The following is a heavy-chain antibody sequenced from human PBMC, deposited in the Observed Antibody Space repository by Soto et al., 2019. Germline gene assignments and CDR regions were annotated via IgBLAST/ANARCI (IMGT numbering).Heavy chain of an antibody. V-gene: IGHV3-30*18. Sequence: QVQLVESGGGVVQPGRSLRLSCAASGFTFSSYGMHWVRQAPGKGLEGVAVISYDGSNKYYADSVKGRFTISRDNSKNTLYLQMNSLRAEDTAVYYCAKERGVVVVAATNYGMDVWCQGTTVTVSS. CDR2: ISYDGSNK. CDR3: AKERGVVVVAATNYGMDV. CDR1: GFTFSSYG. D-gene: IGHD2-15*01. J-gene: IGHJ6*02.